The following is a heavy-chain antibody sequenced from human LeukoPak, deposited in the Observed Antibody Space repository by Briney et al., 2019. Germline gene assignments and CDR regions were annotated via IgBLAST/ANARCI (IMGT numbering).Heavy chain of an antibody. D-gene: IGHD5-24*01. Sequence: SVKVSSKASGGTFSSYAISWVRQAPGQGLEWMGRIIPILGIANYAQKFQGRVTITADRSTSTAYMELSSLRSEDTAVYYCARAIHLSELPYYYYGMDVWGQGTTVTVSS. V-gene: IGHV1-69*04. CDR1: GGTFSSYA. CDR2: IIPILGIA. J-gene: IGHJ6*02. CDR3: ARAIHLSELPYYYYGMDV.